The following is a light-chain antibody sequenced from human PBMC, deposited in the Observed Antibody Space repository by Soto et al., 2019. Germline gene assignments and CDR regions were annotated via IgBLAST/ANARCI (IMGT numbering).Light chain of an antibody. CDR1: QSLLHSNGYNY. CDR3: MQPLQTPRYT. J-gene: IGKJ2*01. Sequence: DIVMTQSPLSLPVTPGGPASISCRSSQSLLHSNGYNYLDWYLQKPGQSPQLLIYLGSHRASGVPDRFSGSGSGTDFTLTISRVEAEDVGVYYCMQPLQTPRYTFGQGTKLEIK. V-gene: IGKV2-28*01. CDR2: LGS.